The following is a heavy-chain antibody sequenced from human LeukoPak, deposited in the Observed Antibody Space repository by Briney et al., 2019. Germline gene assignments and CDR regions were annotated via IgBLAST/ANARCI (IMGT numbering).Heavy chain of an antibody. Sequence: GGSLRLSCAASGFTFSNYAMTWVRQAPGKGLEWVSSISGTGGRTYSADSVKGRFTISRDNSKNTLYLQMKNLRVEHTAVYYCAKGLHGGVGYGVDVWGQGTTVSVSS. CDR1: GFTFSNYA. CDR3: AKGLHGGVGYGVDV. V-gene: IGHV3-23*01. J-gene: IGHJ6*02. CDR2: ISGTGGRT. D-gene: IGHD3-16*01.